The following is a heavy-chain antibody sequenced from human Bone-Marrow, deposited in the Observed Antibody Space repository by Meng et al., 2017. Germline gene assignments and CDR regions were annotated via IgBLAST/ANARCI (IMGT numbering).Heavy chain of an antibody. Sequence: VEVGCAGECLGKPGGFFRLACVASGLSFTDAWMSWVRQAPGKGLEWVGRIKRNSDGGTIDYAAPVKGRFTISRDDSKNTLYLQMDSLITEDTAVYFCATGAAAADHWGQGTLVTVSS. J-gene: IGHJ4*02. CDR1: GLSFTDAW. V-gene: IGHV3-15*01. CDR2: IKRNSDGGTI. D-gene: IGHD6-13*01. CDR3: ATGAAAADH.